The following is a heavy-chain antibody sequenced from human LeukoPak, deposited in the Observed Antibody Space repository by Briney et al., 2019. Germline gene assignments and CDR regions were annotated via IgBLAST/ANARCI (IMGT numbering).Heavy chain of an antibody. CDR3: ARATGYCTNGVCLFDY. Sequence: PSQTLSLTCTVSGGSISSGDYYWSWIRQPPGKGLEWIGYIYYSGSTYYNPSLKSRVTISVDTSKNQFSLKLSSVTAADTAVYYCARATGYCTNGVCLFDYWGQGTLVTVSS. V-gene: IGHV4-30-4*01. J-gene: IGHJ4*02. CDR1: GGSISSGDYY. D-gene: IGHD2-8*01. CDR2: IYYSGST.